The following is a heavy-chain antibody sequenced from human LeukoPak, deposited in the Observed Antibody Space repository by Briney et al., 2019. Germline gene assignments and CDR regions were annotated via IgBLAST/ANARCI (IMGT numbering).Heavy chain of an antibody. D-gene: IGHD5-12*01. CDR1: GFDFTTSG. CDR2: IRYDGSNK. J-gene: IGHJ4*02. V-gene: IGHV3-30*02. Sequence: GGSLRLSCAASGFDFTTSGMHWVRQAPGKGLEWVAFIRYDGSNKYYADSVKGRFTISRDNSKNTLYLLMNSLRSEDTALYYCANVKRGGYDSFDYWGQGTLVTVSS. CDR3: ANVKRGGYDSFDY.